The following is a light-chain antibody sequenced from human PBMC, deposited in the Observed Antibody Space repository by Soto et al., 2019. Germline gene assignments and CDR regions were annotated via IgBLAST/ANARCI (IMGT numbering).Light chain of an antibody. V-gene: IGKV1-12*01. CDR2: AAS. J-gene: IGKJ4*01. CDR3: QQANSFPLT. Sequence: DIPMTPSPSSVSASVGDRVTITSRAIQGITSWFAWYQQKTGKAPKLLIYAASSLRSGVPLRFSGSVSGTDFTLTISSLQPEDFATYYCQQANSFPLTFGGGTKVEIK. CDR1: QGITSW.